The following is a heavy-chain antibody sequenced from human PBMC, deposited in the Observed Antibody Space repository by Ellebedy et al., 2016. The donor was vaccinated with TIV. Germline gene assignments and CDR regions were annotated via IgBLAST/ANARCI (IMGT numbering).Heavy chain of an antibody. J-gene: IGHJ4*02. CDR1: GFTFSDYD. Sequence: GGSLRLSCAASGFTFSDYDMSWIRQTPGEGLEWLSGISKSGTDKNYADSVRGRFIISRDNAKNSLFLQLTSLRVEDSAVYYCAREWHYYGRSGFHNFGYFDYWGQGALVTVSS. D-gene: IGHD3-22*01. CDR3: AREWHYYGRSGFHNFGYFDY. CDR2: ISKSGTDK. V-gene: IGHV3-11*06.